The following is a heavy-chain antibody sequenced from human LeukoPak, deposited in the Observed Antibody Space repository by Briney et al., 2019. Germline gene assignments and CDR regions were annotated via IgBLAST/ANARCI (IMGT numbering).Heavy chain of an antibody. Sequence: GGSLRLSCAASGFTFGGYDMNWVRQAPGKGLEWVSFISSGGDTIYYADSVKGRFTVSWDDAKNSLYLHVTDLRAEDTAVYYCARHSGKYYISWYFDRWGLGTLVTVSS. V-gene: IGHV3-48*03. D-gene: IGHD1-26*01. J-gene: IGHJ2*01. CDR1: GFTFGGYD. CDR2: ISSGGDTI. CDR3: ARHSGKYYISWYFDR.